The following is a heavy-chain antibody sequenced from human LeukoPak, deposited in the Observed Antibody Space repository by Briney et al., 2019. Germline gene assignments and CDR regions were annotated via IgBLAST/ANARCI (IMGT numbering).Heavy chain of an antibody. Sequence: GSLRLSXAASGFTFSSYSMNWVRQDPGKGLEWASSISSSSSYIYYADSVKGRFTISRDNSKNTLYLQMNSLRAENTAVYYCAKPQEWLLLTPFFDYWGQGTLVTVSS. J-gene: IGHJ4*02. CDR2: ISSSSSYI. CDR1: GFTFSSYS. CDR3: AKPQEWLLLTPFFDY. V-gene: IGHV3-21*04. D-gene: IGHD3-22*01.